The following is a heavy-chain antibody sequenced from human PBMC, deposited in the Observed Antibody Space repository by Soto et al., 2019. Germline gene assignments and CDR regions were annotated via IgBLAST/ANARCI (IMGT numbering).Heavy chain of an antibody. CDR3: ARDVDYAFDI. V-gene: IGHV1-18*01. D-gene: IGHD2-15*01. CDR1: GYTFSTYG. CDR2: ISARSGNT. Sequence: QVQLVQSGVEVKKPGASVKVSCKPAGYTFSTYGISWVRQAPGQGLEWVGWISARSGNTNYAQKFQGRVTMTRDTATITIYMDLRSLRSDDTAVYYGARDVDYAFDIWGQGTMITVSS. J-gene: IGHJ3*02.